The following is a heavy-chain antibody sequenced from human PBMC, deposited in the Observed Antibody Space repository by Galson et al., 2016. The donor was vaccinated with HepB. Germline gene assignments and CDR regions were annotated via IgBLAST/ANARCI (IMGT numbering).Heavy chain of an antibody. CDR1: GGTFSSYA. CDR3: ARDLRYSSSPWYYYYMDV. Sequence: SVKVSCKASGGTFSSYAISWVRLAPGQGLEWMGGIIPIFDTPNYAQKFQGRVTITADKSTSTVYMELRSLTSEDTAVYYCARDLRYSSSPWYYYYMDVRGKGTTVTVSS. D-gene: IGHD2-2*01. V-gene: IGHV1-69*06. CDR2: IIPIFDTP. J-gene: IGHJ6*03.